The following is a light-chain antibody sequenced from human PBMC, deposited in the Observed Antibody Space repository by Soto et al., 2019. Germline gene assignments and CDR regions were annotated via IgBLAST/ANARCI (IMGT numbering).Light chain of an antibody. J-gene: IGKJ1*01. CDR1: QSVSTN. CDR3: QQRSSWPRT. V-gene: IGKV3-11*01. Sequence: EIVMTQSPATLSVSPGERATLSCRASQSVSTNLAWYQQKPGQAPRLFIYDASNRVTGIPARFRGSGSGTDFTLTISTLEPEDFAVYYCQQRSSWPRTFGQGTKVEIK. CDR2: DAS.